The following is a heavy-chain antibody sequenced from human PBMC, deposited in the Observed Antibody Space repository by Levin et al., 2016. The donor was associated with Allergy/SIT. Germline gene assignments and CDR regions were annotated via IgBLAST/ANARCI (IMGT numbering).Heavy chain of an antibody. V-gene: IGHV1-18*01. J-gene: IGHJ5*02. CDR1: GYTFTSYG. CDR2: ISAYNGNT. CDR3: AREMTTVTKYNWFDP. D-gene: IGHD4-17*01. Sequence: ASVKVSCKASGYTFTSYGISWVRQAPGQGLEWMGWISAYNGNTNYAQKLQGRVTMTTDTSTSTAYMELRSLRSDDTAVYYCAREMTTVTKYNWFDPWGQGTLVTVSS.